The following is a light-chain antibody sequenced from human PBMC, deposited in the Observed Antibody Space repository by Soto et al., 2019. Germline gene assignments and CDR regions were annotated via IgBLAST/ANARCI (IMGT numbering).Light chain of an antibody. CDR2: GAS. J-gene: IGKJ1*01. CDR1: QSVSSGY. V-gene: IGKV3-20*01. Sequence: EMVMPQYPDPLDLSPGERAPLSCRASQSVSSGYLAWYQQRPGQAPRLLIYGASTRATGIPDRFSGSGSGTDFTLTISRLEPEDFAVYYCQQYGTSPWTVGQGTKVDIK. CDR3: QQYGTSPWT.